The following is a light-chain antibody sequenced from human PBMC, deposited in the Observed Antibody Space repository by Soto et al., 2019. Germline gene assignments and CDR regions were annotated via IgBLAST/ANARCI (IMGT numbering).Light chain of an antibody. J-gene: IGKJ4*01. Sequence: DIVMTQSPDSLAVSLGERATLNCDSSKPVLFTSNNKNYLAWYQQKGGQAPRLLIYGASSRATGIPARFSGSASGTDFTLTISRLEPEDFAVYYCQQYGSSPLTFGGGTKVDI. CDR2: GAS. CDR3: QQYGSSPLT. CDR1: KPVLFTSNNKNY. V-gene: IGKV4-1*01.